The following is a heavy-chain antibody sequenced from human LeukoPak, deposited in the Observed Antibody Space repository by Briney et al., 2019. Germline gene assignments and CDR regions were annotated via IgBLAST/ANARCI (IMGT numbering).Heavy chain of an antibody. CDR1: EYTFTCYY. V-gene: IGHV1-2*02. CDR2: INPNIGDT. J-gene: IGHJ6*03. D-gene: IGHD3-10*01. CDR3: AKGGRAGGSITMIRGVRSDYYYMDV. Sequence: ASVRVCCKPSEYTFTCYYMHWVRQAPGQGLEWMGWINPNIGDTNYAQKFQGRVTMTRDTSISTAYMELNSLRAEDTAVYYCAKGGRAGGSITMIRGVRSDYYYMDVWGKGTTVTISS.